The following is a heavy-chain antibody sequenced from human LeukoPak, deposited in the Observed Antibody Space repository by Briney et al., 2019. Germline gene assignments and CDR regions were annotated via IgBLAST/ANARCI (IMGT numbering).Heavy chain of an antibody. V-gene: IGHV3-7*01. CDR2: IKQDGSEK. CDR1: GFTFCSYW. J-gene: IGHJ3*02. Sequence: GGSLRLSCAASGFTFCSYWMSWVRQAPGKGLEWVANIKQDGSEKYYVDSVKGRFTISRDNAKNSLYLQVNSLRAEDTAVYYCARDSRITMIVVVREDAFDIWGQGTMVTVSS. CDR3: ARDSRITMIVVVREDAFDI. D-gene: IGHD3-22*01.